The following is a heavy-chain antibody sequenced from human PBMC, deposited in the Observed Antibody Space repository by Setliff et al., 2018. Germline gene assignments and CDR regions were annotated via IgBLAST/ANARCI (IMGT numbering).Heavy chain of an antibody. CDR2: VYSGGSP. V-gene: IGHV4-4*08. J-gene: IGHJ4*02. CDR1: GDSMIGYY. Sequence: PSETLSLTCKVSGDSMIGYYWSWIRQPPGKGLDWIGYVYSGGSPNYNPSLKSRVTISVDTSKNQFSLNLSSVTAADTAVYFCARDNPIVGATDYWGQGILVTVSS. D-gene: IGHD1-26*01. CDR3: ARDNPIVGATDY.